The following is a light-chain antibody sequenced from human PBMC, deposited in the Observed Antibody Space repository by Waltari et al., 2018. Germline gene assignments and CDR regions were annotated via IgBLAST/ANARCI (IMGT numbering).Light chain of an antibody. J-gene: IGKJ1*01. V-gene: IGKV1-6*01. CDR3: LQDYNYPWT. CDR1: QGIRND. Sequence: AIQMTQSPSSLSASVGDRVHITCRASQGIRNDLGWYQQKPGKAPKLLIYAASSLQSAVPSRFSGSGSGTDFTLTISSLQPEDFATYYCLQDYNYPWTFGQGTKVEIK. CDR2: AAS.